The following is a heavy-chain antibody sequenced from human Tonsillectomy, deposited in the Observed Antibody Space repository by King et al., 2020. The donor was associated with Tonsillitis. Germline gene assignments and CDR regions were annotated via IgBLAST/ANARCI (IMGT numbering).Heavy chain of an antibody. J-gene: IGHJ4*02. V-gene: IGHV3-30*04. CDR3: ASLEAGTPGYFDY. CDR1: RFRFRSYA. Sequence: VQLVESGGGVVQPGRSLRLSCAASRFRFRSYALHWVRQAPDKGLEWVAVISADGSKKFYADSVRGRFTISRDNSKSTLFLQMNSLRSEDTAVYFCASLEAGTPGYFDYWGQGTLVTVSS. CDR2: ISADGSKK. D-gene: IGHD1-1*01.